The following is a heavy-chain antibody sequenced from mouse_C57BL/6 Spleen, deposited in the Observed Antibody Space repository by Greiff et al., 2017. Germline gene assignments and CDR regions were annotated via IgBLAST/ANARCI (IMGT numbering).Heavy chain of an antibody. CDR3: ARGRLGSYSNYGYFDY. CDR1: GYTFTSYG. V-gene: IGHV1-81*01. Sequence: QVQLQQSGAELARPGASVKLSCKASGYTFTSYGISWVKQRTGQGLEWIGEIYPRSGNTYYNEKFKGKATLTADKSSSTAYMELRSLTSEDSAVYFCARGRLGSYSNYGYFDYWGQGTTLTVSS. D-gene: IGHD2-5*01. J-gene: IGHJ2*01. CDR2: IYPRSGNT.